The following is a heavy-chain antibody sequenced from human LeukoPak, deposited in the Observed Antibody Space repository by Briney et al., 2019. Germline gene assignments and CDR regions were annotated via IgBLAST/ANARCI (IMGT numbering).Heavy chain of an antibody. CDR2: IYNSGST. D-gene: IGHD5-12*01. V-gene: IGHV4-59*01. CDR3: ARDYSRGFLDY. J-gene: IGHJ4*02. Sequence: SETLSLTCTVSGGSISSYYWSWIRQPPGKGLEWIGYIYNSGSTSYNPSLKSRATISADTSKNQFSLKLSSVTAADTAVYYCARDYSRGFLDYWGQGTLVTVSS. CDR1: GGSISSYY.